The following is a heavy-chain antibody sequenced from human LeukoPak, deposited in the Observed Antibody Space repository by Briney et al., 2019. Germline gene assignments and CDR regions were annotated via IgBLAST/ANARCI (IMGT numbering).Heavy chain of an antibody. V-gene: IGHV3-21*01. CDR1: GFTFSSYS. D-gene: IGHD5-24*01. Sequence: PGGALRLSCAASGFTFSSYSMNWVPRAPGKGLEWVSFISSSSPFVDYADSMKGRLTISRENAKNSQYLQMNSLRAEDTAVYYCARENRVRDVYNWDAFDSWGQGTMVTASS. CDR3: ARENRVRDVYNWDAFDS. CDR2: ISSSSPFV. J-gene: IGHJ3*02.